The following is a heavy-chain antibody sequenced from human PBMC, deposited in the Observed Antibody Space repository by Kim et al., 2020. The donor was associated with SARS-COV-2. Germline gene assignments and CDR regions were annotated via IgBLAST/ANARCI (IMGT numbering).Heavy chain of an antibody. V-gene: IGHV4-59*01. D-gene: IGHD2-2*01. Sequence: SETLSLTCTVSGGSISHYYWNWIRQPPGKGLEWIANIYYSGSTNYNPSLKSRVTISVDTSKNQFSLRVTSLTAADTAVYYCARGHYCSYSNCYLYGMDVWGQGTTVTVSS. CDR1: GGSISHYY. CDR2: IYYSGST. CDR3: ARGHYCSYSNCYLYGMDV. J-gene: IGHJ6*02.